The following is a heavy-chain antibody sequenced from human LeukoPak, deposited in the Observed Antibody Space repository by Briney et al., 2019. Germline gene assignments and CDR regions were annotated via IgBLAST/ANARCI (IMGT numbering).Heavy chain of an antibody. V-gene: IGHV3-53*05. CDR2: IYSGGST. Sequence: PGGSLRLSCAASGFTVSSNYMSWVRQAPGKGLEWVSVIYSGGSTYYADSVKGRFTISRDNSKNTLYLQMNSLRAEDTAVYYCARPIRYDFWSGLIPPDYWGQGTLVTVSS. CDR1: GFTVSSNY. J-gene: IGHJ4*02. D-gene: IGHD3-3*01. CDR3: ARPIRYDFWSGLIPPDY.